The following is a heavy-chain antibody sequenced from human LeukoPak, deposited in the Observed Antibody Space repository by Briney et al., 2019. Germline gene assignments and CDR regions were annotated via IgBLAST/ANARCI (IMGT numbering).Heavy chain of an antibody. CDR2: ISSSSSTI. J-gene: IGHJ4*02. CDR3: ARGGDGYNLEGFDY. V-gene: IGHV3-48*04. Sequence: GGSLRLSCAASGFTFSSYSMNWVRQAPGKGLEWVSYISSSSSTIYYADSVKGRFTISRDNAKNSLYLQMNSLRAEDTAVYYCARGGDGYNLEGFDYWGQGTLVTVSS. CDR1: GFTFSSYS. D-gene: IGHD5-24*01.